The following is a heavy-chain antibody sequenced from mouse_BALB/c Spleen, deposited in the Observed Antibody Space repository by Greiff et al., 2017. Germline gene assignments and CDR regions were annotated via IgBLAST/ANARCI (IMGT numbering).Heavy chain of an antibody. V-gene: IGHV5-6-4*01. CDR2: ISSGGSYT. CDR1: GFTFSSYT. CDR3: TRGVSYDPYAMDY. D-gene: IGHD2-12*01. Sequence: EVKVVESGGGLVKPGGSLKLSCAASGFTFSSYTMSWVRQTPEKRLEWVATISSGGSYTYYPDSVKGRFTISRDNAKNTLYLQMSSLKSEDTAMYYCTRGVSYDPYAMDYWGQGTSVTVSS. J-gene: IGHJ4*01.